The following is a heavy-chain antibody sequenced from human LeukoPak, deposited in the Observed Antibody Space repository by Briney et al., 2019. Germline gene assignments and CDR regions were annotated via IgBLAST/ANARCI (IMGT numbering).Heavy chain of an antibody. Sequence: GGSLRLSCAASGFTFSNYWMHWVRQAPGKGLVWVSHINSDGSRTNYADSVKGRFTISRDNAKNTLYLQMNSLRAEDTAVYYCARQPDYWGQGTLVTVSS. CDR1: GFTFSNYW. V-gene: IGHV3-74*01. CDR2: INSDGSRT. CDR3: ARQPDY. D-gene: IGHD1-14*01. J-gene: IGHJ4*02.